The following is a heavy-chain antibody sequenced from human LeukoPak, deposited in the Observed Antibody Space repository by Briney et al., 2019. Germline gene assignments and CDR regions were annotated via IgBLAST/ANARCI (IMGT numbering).Heavy chain of an antibody. J-gene: IGHJ4*02. V-gene: IGHV3-48*04. CDR3: ARGRDLFDS. CDR2: ISSSSGTI. Sequence: GGSLRLSCVASGFTFNTYSMNWFRQVPGKGLEWISYISSSSGTIYYADSVKGRFTISRDNAKNSLYLQMNSLRVEDTAVYYCARGRDLFDSWGQGTLVIVSS. CDR1: GFTFNTYS.